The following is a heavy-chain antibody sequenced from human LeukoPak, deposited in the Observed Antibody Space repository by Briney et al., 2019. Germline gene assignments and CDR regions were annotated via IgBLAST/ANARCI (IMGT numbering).Heavy chain of an antibody. V-gene: IGHV3-21*01. Sequence: GGSLRLSCAASGFTFSSYSMNWVRQAPGKGLEWVSSISSSSSYIYYADSVKGRFTISRDNAKNSLYLQMNSLRAEDTAVYYCARGGPYCGGDCYPYYFDYWGQGTLVTVSS. CDR3: ARGGPYCGGDCYPYYFDY. CDR1: GFTFSSYS. CDR2: ISSSSSYI. D-gene: IGHD2-21*02. J-gene: IGHJ4*02.